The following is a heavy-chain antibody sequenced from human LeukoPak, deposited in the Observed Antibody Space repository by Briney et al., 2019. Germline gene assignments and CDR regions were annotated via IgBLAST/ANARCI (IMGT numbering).Heavy chain of an antibody. D-gene: IGHD1-26*01. CDR2: INHSGST. J-gene: IGHJ4*02. V-gene: IGHV4-34*01. Sequence: SETLSLTCAVYGGSFSGYYWSWIRQPPGKGLEWIGEINHSGSTNYNPSLKSRVTISVDTSKNQFSLKLSSVTAADTAVHYCARGSSGSYLLDYWGQGTLVTVSS. CDR3: ARGSSGSYLLDY. CDR1: GGSFSGYY.